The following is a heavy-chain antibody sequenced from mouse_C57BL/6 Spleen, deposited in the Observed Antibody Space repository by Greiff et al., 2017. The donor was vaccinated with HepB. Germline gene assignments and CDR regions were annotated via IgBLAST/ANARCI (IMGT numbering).Heavy chain of an antibody. Sequence: QVQLQQPGAELVMPGASVKLSCKASGYTFTSYWMHWVKQRPGQGLEWIGEIDPSDSYTNYNQKFKGKSTLTVDKSSSTAYMQLSSLTSEDSAVYYCAITTVVATGYFDVWGTGTTVTVSS. V-gene: IGHV1-69*01. CDR1: GYTFTSYW. D-gene: IGHD1-1*01. CDR2: IDPSDSYT. CDR3: AITTVVATGYFDV. J-gene: IGHJ1*03.